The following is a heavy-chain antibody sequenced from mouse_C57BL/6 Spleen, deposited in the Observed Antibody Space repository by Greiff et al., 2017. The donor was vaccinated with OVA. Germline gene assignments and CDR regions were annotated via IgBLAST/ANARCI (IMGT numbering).Heavy chain of an antibody. J-gene: IGHJ3*01. CDR3: ARGGGDEYNGYDGAFAY. CDR1: GYAFSSYW. D-gene: IGHD2-2*01. V-gene: IGHV1-80*01. CDR2: IYPGDGDT. Sequence: QVQLKESGVELVKPGASVKISCKASGYAFSSYWMNWVKQRPGKGLEWIGQIYPGDGDTNYNGKFKGKATLTADKSSSTAYMQRSGLTSEDCAVYLCARGGGDEYNGYDGAFAYWGQGTVVTVCA.